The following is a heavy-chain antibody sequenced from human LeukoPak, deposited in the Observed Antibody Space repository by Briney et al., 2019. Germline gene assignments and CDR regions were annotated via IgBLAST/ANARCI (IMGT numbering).Heavy chain of an antibody. J-gene: IGHJ4*02. CDR1: GFTFSNYW. CDR2: ISYDGSNK. Sequence: PGGSLRLSCAASGFTFSNYWMNWVRQAPGKGLEWVAVISYDGSNKYYADSVKGRFTISRDNSKNTLYLQMNSLRAEDTAVYYCARDSGSFDYWGQGTLVTVSS. V-gene: IGHV3-30*03. CDR3: ARDSGSFDY. D-gene: IGHD1-26*01.